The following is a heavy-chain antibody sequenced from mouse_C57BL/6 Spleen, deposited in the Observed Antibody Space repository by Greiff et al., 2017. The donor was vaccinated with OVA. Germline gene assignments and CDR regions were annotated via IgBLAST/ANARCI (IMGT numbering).Heavy chain of an antibody. D-gene: IGHD2-5*01. J-gene: IGHJ4*01. Sequence: QVQLKQPGAELVMPGASVKLSCKASGYTFTSYWMHWVKQRPGQGLEWIGEIDPSDSYTNYNQKFKGKSTLTVDKSSSTAYMQLSSLTSEDSAVYYCARRGAYSNYVAMDYWGQGTSVTVSS. CDR2: IDPSDSYT. V-gene: IGHV1-69*01. CDR3: ARRGAYSNYVAMDY. CDR1: GYTFTSYW.